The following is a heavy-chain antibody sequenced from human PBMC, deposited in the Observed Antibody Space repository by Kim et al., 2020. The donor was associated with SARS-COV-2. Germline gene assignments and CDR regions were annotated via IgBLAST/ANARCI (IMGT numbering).Heavy chain of an antibody. V-gene: IGHV4-34*01. CDR1: SGSFSGYY. CDR2: VHHSGST. CDR3: ARNPLQHTSGYNDY. Sequence: SETLSLTCAVYSGSFSGYYWNWIRQSPGKGLEWIGEVHHSGSTNYNPTLKSRVTISLDTSKNQFSLKLTSVTAADTAVYYCARNPLQHTSGYNDYWG. D-gene: IGHD5-12*01. J-gene: IGHJ4*01.